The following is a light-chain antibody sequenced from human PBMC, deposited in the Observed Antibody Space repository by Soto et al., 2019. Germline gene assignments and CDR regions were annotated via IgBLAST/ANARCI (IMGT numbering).Light chain of an antibody. CDR3: QQANSLPPLT. J-gene: IGKJ4*01. Sequence: ILVTQSPSSVSASVGDRVTITCRASQPISNWLAWYQQKPGKAPKLLIYAASSLQSGVPSRFSGSGSGTHFTLTISSLQPEDFATHYCQQANSLPPLTFGGGTTVEIK. CDR2: AAS. V-gene: IGKV1-12*01. CDR1: QPISNW.